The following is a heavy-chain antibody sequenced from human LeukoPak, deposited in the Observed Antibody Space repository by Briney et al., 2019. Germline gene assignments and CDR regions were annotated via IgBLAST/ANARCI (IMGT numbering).Heavy chain of an antibody. D-gene: IGHD4-17*01. CDR2: ISSSSSYI. Sequence: GGSLRLSCAASGFTFSSYSMNWVRQAPGKGLEWVSSISSSSSYIYYADSVKGRFTISRDNAKNSLYLQMNSLRAEDTAVYCCASANTVTSDSGFDYWGQGTLVTVSS. CDR1: GFTFSSYS. V-gene: IGHV3-21*01. CDR3: ASANTVTSDSGFDY. J-gene: IGHJ4*02.